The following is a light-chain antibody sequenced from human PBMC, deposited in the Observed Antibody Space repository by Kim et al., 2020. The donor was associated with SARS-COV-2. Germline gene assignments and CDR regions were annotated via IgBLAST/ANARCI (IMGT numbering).Light chain of an antibody. Sequence: EIVLTQSPGTLSLSPGERATLSCRASQSVNSNYFAWYQQKPDKAPRLLIYEASNRPTGIPDRFSGRGSGTDFTLTIIRLEPEDFAVYYCQQYGTSPITFGQGTRLEIK. V-gene: IGKV3-20*01. J-gene: IGKJ5*01. CDR1: QSVNSNY. CDR2: EAS. CDR3: QQYGTSPIT.